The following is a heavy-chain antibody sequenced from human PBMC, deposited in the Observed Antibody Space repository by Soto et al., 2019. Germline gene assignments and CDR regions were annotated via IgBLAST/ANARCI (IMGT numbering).Heavy chain of an antibody. J-gene: IGHJ4*02. CDR1: GGSISSYY. D-gene: IGHD3-10*01. V-gene: IGHV4-59*08. CDR2: IYSSGST. CDR3: ARRYGGGFDY. Sequence: QVQLLESGPGLVKPSETLSLTCTVSGGSISSYYWSWIRQPPGKGLEWIGYIYSSGSTNYNPSLKSRATISVDTSKNQFSLKLSSVTAADTAVYYCARRYGGGFDYWGQGTLVTVSS.